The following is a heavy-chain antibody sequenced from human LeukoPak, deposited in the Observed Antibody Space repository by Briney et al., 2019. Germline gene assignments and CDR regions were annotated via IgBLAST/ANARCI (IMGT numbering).Heavy chain of an antibody. CDR2: IYYSGST. D-gene: IGHD1-26*01. J-gene: IGHJ5*02. CDR3: ARLFWYSGSYFGVWWFDP. Sequence: SETLSLTCTVSGGSISSSSYYWGRIRQPPGKGLEWIGSIYYSGSTYYNPSLKSRVTISVDTSKNQFSLKLSSVTAADTAVYYCARLFWYSGSYFGVWWFDPWGQGTLVTVSS. CDR1: GGSISSSSYY. V-gene: IGHV4-39*07.